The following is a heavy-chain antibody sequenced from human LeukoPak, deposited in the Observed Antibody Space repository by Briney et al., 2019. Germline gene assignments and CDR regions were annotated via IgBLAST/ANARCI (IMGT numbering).Heavy chain of an antibody. CDR1: GGSISSSSYY. J-gene: IGHJ5*02. V-gene: IGHV4-39*02. CDR3: AREQQPNWFDP. CDR2: LYYSGSS. D-gene: IGHD6-13*01. Sequence: SETLSLTCTVSGGSISSSSYYWGWIRQPPGKGLEWIGSLYYSGSSYYNPSLKSRVTISVDTSKNQFSLKLSSVTAADTAVYYCAREQQPNWFDPWGQGTLVTVSS.